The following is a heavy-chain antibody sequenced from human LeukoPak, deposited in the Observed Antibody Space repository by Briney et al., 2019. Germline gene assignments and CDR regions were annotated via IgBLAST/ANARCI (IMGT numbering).Heavy chain of an antibody. CDR1: GGSISGYY. D-gene: IGHD3-22*01. V-gene: IGHV4-4*07. CDR3: ARRLHYYDSSGYFDY. CDR2: IYTGGYT. J-gene: IGHJ4*02. Sequence: PSETLSLTCTVSGGSISGYYWSWIRQPAGKGLEWIGRIYTGGYTNYNPSVKSRVTMSVDTSKNQFSLKLSSVTAADTAVYYCARRLHYYDSSGYFDYWGQGTLVTVSS.